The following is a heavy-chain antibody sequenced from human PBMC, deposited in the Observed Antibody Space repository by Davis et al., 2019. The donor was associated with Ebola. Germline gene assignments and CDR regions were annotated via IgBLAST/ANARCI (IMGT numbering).Heavy chain of an antibody. Sequence: AASVKVSCKASGYIFTSYDINWVRQATGQGLEWMGWMNPNSGNTGYARKFQDRVTMTRDTSMNTAYMELSSLRSEDTVVYYCARRRWSSSGCIFSWGQGTMVTVSS. V-gene: IGHV1-8*01. CDR1: GYIFTSYD. CDR2: MNPNSGNT. CDR3: ARRRWSSSGCIFS. D-gene: IGHD3-22*01. J-gene: IGHJ3*01.